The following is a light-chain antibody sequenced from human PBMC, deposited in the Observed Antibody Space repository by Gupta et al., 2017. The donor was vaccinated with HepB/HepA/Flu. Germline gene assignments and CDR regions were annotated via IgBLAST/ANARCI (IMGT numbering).Light chain of an antibody. CDR3: LQCYSTLFT. J-gene: IGKJ4*01. V-gene: IGKV1-39*01. Sequence: DIQMTHPPSSLSASVGDRVTITCWASQRISTSLNWYQQRPGKAPKLLIYRTSTVERGVPSRFSGSGSGTDFTLTISRLQPEDFANYYCLQCYSTLFTFGGGTKLEI. CDR2: RTS. CDR1: QRISTS.